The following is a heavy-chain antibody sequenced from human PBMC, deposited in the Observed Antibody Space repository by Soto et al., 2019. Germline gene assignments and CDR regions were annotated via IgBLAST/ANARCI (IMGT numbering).Heavy chain of an antibody. CDR2: ISYDGKKK. V-gene: IGHV3-30*04. CDR1: GFTFSNYA. J-gene: IGHJ4*02. Sequence: QVQLVESGGGVVQPGRSLRLSCAASGFTFSNYAMHWVRQAPGKGLEWVALISYDGKKKYYADSVKGRFSISRDNWKNTLYLEMNSLRAEDTAVYYCVRDSSMIVVYLTIDYWGQGTQVTVSS. D-gene: IGHD3-22*01. CDR3: VRDSSMIVVYLTIDY.